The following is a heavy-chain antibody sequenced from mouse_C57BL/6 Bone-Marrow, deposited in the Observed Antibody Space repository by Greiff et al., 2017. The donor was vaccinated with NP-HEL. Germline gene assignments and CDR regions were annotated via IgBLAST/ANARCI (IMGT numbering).Heavy chain of an antibody. Sequence: DVMLVESGGGLVQPGGSLSLSCAASGFTFSDYYMYWVRQTPEKRLEWVAYISNGGGSTYYPDTVKGRFTISRDNAKNTLYLQMSRLKSEDTAMYYCARHSYDYDGTFAYWGQGTLVTVSA. D-gene: IGHD2-4*01. CDR1: GFTFSDYY. V-gene: IGHV5-12*01. J-gene: IGHJ3*01. CDR3: ARHSYDYDGTFAY. CDR2: ISNGGGST.